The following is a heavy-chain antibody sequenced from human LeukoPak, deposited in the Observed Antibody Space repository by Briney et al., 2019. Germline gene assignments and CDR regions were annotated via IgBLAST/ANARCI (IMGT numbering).Heavy chain of an antibody. D-gene: IGHD3-10*01. CDR2: INPNSGGT. Sequence: ASVQVSCKASGYTFTGYYMHWVRPATGKGLAGVGWINPNSGGTNYVQKFQGRVTMNREKYISTAYMELSRLRSDDTAVYYCARGDIVSGSYYTPLNWFDPWGQGTLVTVSS. J-gene: IGHJ5*02. V-gene: IGHV1-2*02. CDR1: GYTFTGYY. CDR3: ARGDIVSGSYYTPLNWFDP.